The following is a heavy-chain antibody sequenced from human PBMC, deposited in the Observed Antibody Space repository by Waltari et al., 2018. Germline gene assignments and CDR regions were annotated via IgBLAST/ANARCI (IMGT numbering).Heavy chain of an antibody. CDR3: ARAVPAAPYYYYYMDV. CDR1: GGSISSYY. CDR2: IYTSGST. V-gene: IGHV4-4*07. Sequence: QVQLQESGPGLVKPSETLSLTCTVSGGSISSYYWSWIRQPAGKGLEWIGRIYTSGSTNYNPSLKSRVTMEVDTSKNQFSLKLSSVTAADTAGYYCARAVPAAPYYYYYMDVWGKGTTVTISS. J-gene: IGHJ6*03. D-gene: IGHD2-2*01.